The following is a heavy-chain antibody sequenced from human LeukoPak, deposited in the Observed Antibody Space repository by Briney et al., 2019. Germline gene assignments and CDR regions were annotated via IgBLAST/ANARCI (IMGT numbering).Heavy chain of an antibody. CDR1: GFTFSRYS. Sequence: PGGSLRLSCAASGFTFSRYSMNWVRQAPGKGLEWISCISPSSTSIHYADSVKGRFTISRDNAKNSLYLQMNSLRAEDTAVYYCARVGRLAFDYWGQGTLVTVSS. J-gene: IGHJ4*02. CDR2: ISPSSTSI. CDR3: ARVGRLAFDY. D-gene: IGHD2-15*01. V-gene: IGHV3-48*01.